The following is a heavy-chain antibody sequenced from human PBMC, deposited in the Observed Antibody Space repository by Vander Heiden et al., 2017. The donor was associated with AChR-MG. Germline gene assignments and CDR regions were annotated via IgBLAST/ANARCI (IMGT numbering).Heavy chain of an antibody. D-gene: IGHD4-17*01. CDR1: GFTFRDYA. J-gene: IGHJ2*01. V-gene: IGHV3-23*01. CDR3: AKDPRTTLTTGWYFDI. Sequence: EVQLLESGGGLVQPGGSLRLSCQPSGFTFRDYAMTWVRQSPEKGPEGVSRIDGSGSNTFYAPSVKGRFTISRDNSKNTLYLQMTSLRAADTSVYYCAKDPRTTLTTGWYFDIWGRGAQVTVSS. CDR2: IDGSGSNT.